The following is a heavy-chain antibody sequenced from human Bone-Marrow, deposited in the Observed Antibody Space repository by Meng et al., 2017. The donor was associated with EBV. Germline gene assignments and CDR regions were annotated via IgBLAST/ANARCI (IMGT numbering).Heavy chain of an antibody. CDR1: GFSLSTSGVG. J-gene: IGHJ4*02. CDR2: IYWDEDK. Sequence: QITLKESGPTLVKPPQTLTLTCTLSGFSLSTSGVGVGWIRQPPGKAPEWLALIYWDEDKRYSPPLKSRLTITKDTSKNQVVLRMTNMDPVDTATYYCAHRRVGASFFDYWGQGTLVTVSS. V-gene: IGHV2-5*02. D-gene: IGHD1-26*01. CDR3: AHRRVGASFFDY.